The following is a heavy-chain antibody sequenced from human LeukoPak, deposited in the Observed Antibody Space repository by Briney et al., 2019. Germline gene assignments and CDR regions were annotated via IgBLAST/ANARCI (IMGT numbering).Heavy chain of an antibody. D-gene: IGHD3-22*01. Sequence: GGSLRLSCVASGFTLSSYWMHWVRQAPGKGLVWVSRISSDGSSTSYADSVKGRFTISRDNAKNTLYLQMNSLRAEDTAVYYCARSMIFPPDSFDYWGQGTLVTVSS. CDR3: ARSMIFPPDSFDY. J-gene: IGHJ4*02. CDR1: GFTLSSYW. V-gene: IGHV3-74*01. CDR2: ISSDGSST.